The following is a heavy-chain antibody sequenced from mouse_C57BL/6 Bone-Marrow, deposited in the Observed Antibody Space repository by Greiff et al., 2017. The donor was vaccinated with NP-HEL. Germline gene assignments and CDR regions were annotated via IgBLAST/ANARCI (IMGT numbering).Heavy chain of an antibody. CDR2: ISSGSSTI. J-gene: IGHJ2*01. CDR1: GFTFSHYG. D-gene: IGHD1-1*01. V-gene: IGHV5-17*01. Sequence: EVMLVESGGGLVKPGGSLKLSCAASGFTFSHYGMHWVRQAPEKGLEWVAYISSGSSTIYYADTVKGRFTISRDNAKNTLFLQMTSLRSEDTAMYYCARRSYYYGSSYFDYWGQGTTLTVSS. CDR3: ARRSYYYGSSYFDY.